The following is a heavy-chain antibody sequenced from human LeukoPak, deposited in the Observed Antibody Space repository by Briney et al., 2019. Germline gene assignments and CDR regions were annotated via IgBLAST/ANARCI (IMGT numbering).Heavy chain of an antibody. CDR2: INPSGGST. V-gene: IGHV1-46*01. Sequence: ASVKVSCKASGYTFTSYYMHWVRQAPGQGLEWMGIINPSGGSTSYAQKFQGRVTMTRDTSISTAYMELSRLRSDDTAVYYCATAYRMGIAVGDVWGKGTTVTISS. D-gene: IGHD6-19*01. CDR3: ATAYRMGIAVGDV. J-gene: IGHJ6*04. CDR1: GYTFTSYY.